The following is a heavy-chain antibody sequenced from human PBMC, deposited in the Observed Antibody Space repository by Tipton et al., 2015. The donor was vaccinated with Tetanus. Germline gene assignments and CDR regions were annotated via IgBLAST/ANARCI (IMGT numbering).Heavy chain of an antibody. CDR3: ARQDCSGGSCSLDV. Sequence: VQLVQSGAEVKKSGESLKISCKGSGYSFTSKWIGWVRQMPGKGLEWMGIVYPGDSDPRYSPSLQGQVTISADKSISAAYLQWSSLKASDTGIYYCARQDCSGGSCSLDVWGQGTTVTVSS. CDR2: VYPGDSDP. D-gene: IGHD2-15*01. V-gene: IGHV5-51*01. J-gene: IGHJ6*02. CDR1: GYSFTSKW.